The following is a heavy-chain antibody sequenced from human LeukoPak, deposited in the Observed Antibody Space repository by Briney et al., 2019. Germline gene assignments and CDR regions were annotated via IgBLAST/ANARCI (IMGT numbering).Heavy chain of an antibody. CDR1: GFTFSSYG. CDR3: AKDFGPYSSSWYPVDY. Sequence: GGSLRLSCAASGFTFSSYGMHWVRQAPGKGLEWVAVISYDGSNKYYADSVKGRFTISRDNSKNTLYLQTNSLRAEDTAVYYCAKDFGPYSSSWYPVDYWGQGTLVTVSS. V-gene: IGHV3-30*18. CDR2: ISYDGSNK. D-gene: IGHD6-13*01. J-gene: IGHJ4*02.